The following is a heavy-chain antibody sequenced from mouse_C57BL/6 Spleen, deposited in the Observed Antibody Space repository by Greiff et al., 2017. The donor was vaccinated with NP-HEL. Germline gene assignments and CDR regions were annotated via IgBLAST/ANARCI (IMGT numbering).Heavy chain of an antibody. Sequence: EVQVVESGGGLVKPGGSLKLSCAASGFTFSDYGMHWVRQAPEKGLEWVAYISSGSSTIYYADTVKGRFTISRDNAKNTLFLQMTSLRSEDTAMYYCARPTMTYYYAMDYWGQGTSVTVSS. CDR1: GFTFSDYG. CDR3: ARPTMTYYYAMDY. D-gene: IGHD2-10*01. V-gene: IGHV5-17*01. CDR2: ISSGSSTI. J-gene: IGHJ4*01.